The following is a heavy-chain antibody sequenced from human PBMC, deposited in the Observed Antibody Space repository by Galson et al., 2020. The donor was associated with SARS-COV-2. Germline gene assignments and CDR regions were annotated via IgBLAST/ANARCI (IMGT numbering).Heavy chain of an antibody. V-gene: IGHV3-30*04. J-gene: IGHJ4*02. CDR1: GFTFSSYA. D-gene: IGHD4-17*01. Sequence: SLKISCAASGFTFSSYALHWVRQAPGKGLEWMAIISYDGTTLYNTDSVKGRFTISRDNSKNTLYLQMNSLRAEDTAVYYCAREGPTVTTSEIDYWGQGTLVTVSS. CDR3: AREGPTVTTSEIDY. CDR2: ISYDGTTL.